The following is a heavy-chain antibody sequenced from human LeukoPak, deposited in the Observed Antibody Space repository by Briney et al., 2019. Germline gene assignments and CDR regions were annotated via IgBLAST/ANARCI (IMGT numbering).Heavy chain of an antibody. V-gene: IGHV3-23*01. J-gene: IGHJ4*02. Sequence: GGSLRLSCAATGFTFSSYAMSWVRQAPGKGLEWVSAISGSGGSTYYADSVKGRFTISRDNSKNTLYLQMNSLRAEDTAVYYCAKDIGIAVAGIFDYWGQGTLVTVSS. CDR2: ISGSGGST. CDR3: AKDIGIAVAGIFDY. CDR1: GFTFSSYA. D-gene: IGHD6-19*01.